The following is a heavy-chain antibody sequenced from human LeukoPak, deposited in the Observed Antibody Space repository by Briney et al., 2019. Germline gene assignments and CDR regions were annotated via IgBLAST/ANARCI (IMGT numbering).Heavy chain of an antibody. CDR1: GFTFTIFG. Sequence: PGGSLRLSCAASGFTFTIFGLNWDRQAPGKVPEWVSYIDARSGITYYADSVQGRFTISRDNAQESVFLQMNSLRADDTAVYYCARTYDFGRGPPGDAFDNWGPGTLVTVSS. J-gene: IGHJ3*02. D-gene: IGHD3-3*01. CDR3: ARTYDFGRGPPGDAFDN. V-gene: IGHV3-48*01. CDR2: IDARSGIT.